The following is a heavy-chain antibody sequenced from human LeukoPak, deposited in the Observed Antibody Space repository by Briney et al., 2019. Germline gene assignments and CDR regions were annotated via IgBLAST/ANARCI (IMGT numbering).Heavy chain of an antibody. D-gene: IGHD5-18*01. CDR1: GFTVSNNY. V-gene: IGHV3-66*01. Sequence: PGGSLRVSCAVSGFTVSNNYMSWVRQVPGKGLDGVSVIYSAGSTFYADSVKGRFAISRDNSKNTLYLQMNSLRAEDTAVYYCARDRGGYTYGYGWWFDPWGQGTLVTVSS. J-gene: IGHJ5*02. CDR2: IYSAGST. CDR3: ARDRGGYTYGYGWWFDP.